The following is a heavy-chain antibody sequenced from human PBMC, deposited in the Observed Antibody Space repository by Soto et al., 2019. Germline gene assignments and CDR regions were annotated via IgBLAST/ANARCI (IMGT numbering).Heavy chain of an antibody. CDR1: VGSISSGGYY. CDR2: IYYSGIT. CDR3: ARDGGGFGELGFSDY. J-gene: IGHJ4*02. Sequence: PSETLSLACTFSVGSISSGGYYWSWIRQHPGKGLAWIGYIYYSGITYYNPSLKSRVTISVDTSKNQFSLKLSSVTAADTAVYYCARDGGGFGELGFSDYWGQGTLVTVSS. D-gene: IGHD3-10*01. V-gene: IGHV4-31*03.